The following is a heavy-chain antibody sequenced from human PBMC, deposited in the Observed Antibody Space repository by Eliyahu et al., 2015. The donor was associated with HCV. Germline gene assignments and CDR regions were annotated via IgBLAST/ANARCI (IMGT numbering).Heavy chain of an antibody. CDR2: ISSGGNTI. V-gene: IGHV3-48*03. J-gene: IGHJ4*02. CDR1: GXXLRXYE. D-gene: IGHD3-9*01. Sequence: EGQLMDSGGGLVQPGGSLRLSCGASGXXLRXYEMNWXXQAPGKGLEWLSYISSGGNTIYYADSVKGRFTISRDNAKNSLYLQLNSLRAEDTAIYYCARGGYFPLLTYYFDQWGQGTLVTVSS. CDR3: ARGGYFPLLTYYFDQ.